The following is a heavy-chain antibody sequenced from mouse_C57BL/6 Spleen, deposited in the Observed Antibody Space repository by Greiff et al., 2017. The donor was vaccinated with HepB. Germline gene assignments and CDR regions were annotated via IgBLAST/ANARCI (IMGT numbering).Heavy chain of an antibody. V-gene: IGHV1-54*01. Sequence: VQLQQSGAELVRPGTSVKVSCKASGYAFTNYLIEWVKQRPGQGLEWIGVINPGSGGTNYNEKFKGKATLTADKSSSTAYMQLSSLTSEDSAVYFCASGGSPRYFDVWGTGTTVTVSS. CDR2: INPGSGGT. CDR3: ASGGSPRYFDV. CDR1: GYAFTNYL. J-gene: IGHJ1*03.